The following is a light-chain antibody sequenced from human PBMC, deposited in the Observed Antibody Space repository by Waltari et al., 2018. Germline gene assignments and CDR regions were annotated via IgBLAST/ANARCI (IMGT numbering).Light chain of an antibody. J-gene: IGKJ2*01. CDR3: QQCYLTPYT. V-gene: IGKV4-1*01. CDR1: QSVLYSSNNKNY. CDR2: WAS. Sequence: DIVMTQSPDSLAVSLGERATINCKSSQSVLYSSNNKNYFAWYQQKPGQPPKLLIYWASTRESGVPDRFSGSGSGTDFTLTISSLQAEDVAVYYCQQCYLTPYTFGQGTNLEIK.